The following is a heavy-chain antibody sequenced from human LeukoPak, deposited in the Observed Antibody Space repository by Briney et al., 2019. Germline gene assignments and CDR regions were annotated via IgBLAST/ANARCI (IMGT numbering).Heavy chain of an antibody. J-gene: IGHJ6*02. CDR2: IGTAGDT. Sequence: GGSLRLSCAASGFTFSSYDMHWVRQATGKGLEWVSAIGTAGDTYYPGSVKGRFTISRENAKNSLCLQMNSLRAGDTAVYYCARAERGIAVAGTEYYYYYYGMDVWGQGTTVTVSS. D-gene: IGHD6-19*01. CDR1: GFTFSSYD. CDR3: ARAERGIAVAGTEYYYYYYGMDV. V-gene: IGHV3-13*01.